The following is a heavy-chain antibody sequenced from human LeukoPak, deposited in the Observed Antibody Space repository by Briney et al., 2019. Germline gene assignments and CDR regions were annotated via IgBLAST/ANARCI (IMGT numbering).Heavy chain of an antibody. CDR1: GYSFTSYW. CDR3: ARQSRITIFGVDYYYMDV. CDR2: IYPGDSDT. Sequence: GESLKISCKGSGYSFTSYWIGWVRQMPGKGLEWMGIIYPGDSDTRYSPSLQGQVTISADKSISTAYLQWSSLKASDTAMYYCARQSRITIFGVDYYYMDVWGKGTTVTVSS. V-gene: IGHV5-51*01. J-gene: IGHJ6*03. D-gene: IGHD3-3*01.